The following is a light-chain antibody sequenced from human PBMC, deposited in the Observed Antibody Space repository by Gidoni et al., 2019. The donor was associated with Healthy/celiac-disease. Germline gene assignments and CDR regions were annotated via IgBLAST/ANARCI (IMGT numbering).Light chain of an antibody. CDR1: QTISTY. CDR2: ATS. Sequence: DIQMTQSPSSLSASVGDRVTITCRASQTISTYLNWYQQKPGKAPNLLIYATSSLQSGVPSRFSGSGAGTDFTLTISSLQPEDFATYYCQQGHSFPWXFXQGTKV. V-gene: IGKV1-39*01. J-gene: IGKJ1*01. CDR3: QQGHSFPWX.